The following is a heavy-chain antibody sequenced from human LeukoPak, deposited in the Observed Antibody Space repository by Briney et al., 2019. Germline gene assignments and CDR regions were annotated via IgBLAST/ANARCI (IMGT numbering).Heavy chain of an antibody. Sequence: GGSLRLSCEASGFTFSTFWVTWVRQAPERVLEWVANIHPDGSEKYYVGSGKGRFTLSRDNAKNSLYLQMNSMRAEDTAVYYCARGGTTKVTYCGQGTLVTVSS. J-gene: IGHJ4*02. CDR3: ARGGTTKVTY. V-gene: IGHV3-7*04. CDR2: IHPDGSEK. D-gene: IGHD2-21*02. CDR1: GFTFSTFW.